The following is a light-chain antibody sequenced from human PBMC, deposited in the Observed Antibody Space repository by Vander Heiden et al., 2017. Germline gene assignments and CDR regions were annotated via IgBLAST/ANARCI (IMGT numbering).Light chain of an antibody. J-gene: IGLJ2*01. V-gene: IGLV1-40*01. CDR1: SSNIVAGYD. Sequence: QAVLTQPPSVSGRSGQRVPISCTGTSSNIVAGYDVLWYQHLPRTAHKLRIMVNDNRPSGVPVRFSFSNSGTATSPSLTRLEAEDEAEDDYYSCDNSLSSPVVFGGGTKLTVL. CDR2: VND. CDR3: YSCDNSLSSPVV.